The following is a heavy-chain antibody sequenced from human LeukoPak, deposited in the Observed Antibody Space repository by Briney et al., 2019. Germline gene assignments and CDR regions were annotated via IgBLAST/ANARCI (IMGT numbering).Heavy chain of an antibody. V-gene: IGHV1-69*05. CDR3: AREEGGSSSSDF. Sequence: SVKVSCKASGGTFGSYAISWVRQAPGQGLEWLGRIIPIFGTANYAQKFQGRVTITTDESTSTAYMELSSLRSDDTALYYCAREEGGSSSSDFWGQGTLVTVSS. D-gene: IGHD6-6*01. J-gene: IGHJ4*02. CDR2: IIPIFGTA. CDR1: GGTFGSYA.